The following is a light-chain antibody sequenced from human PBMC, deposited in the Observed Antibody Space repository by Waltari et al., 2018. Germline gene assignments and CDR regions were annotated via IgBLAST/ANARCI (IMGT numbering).Light chain of an antibody. V-gene: IGKV1-9*01. J-gene: IGKJ2*02. Sequence: DIQLTQSPSFLSAAVVARVTITCRASQGVSSYLAWYQQKPGKAPKVLIYGASTLQRGVPSRFSGSGSGTEFSLTIISLQPEDSATYYCQQLHSYPRTFGQGTKLEIK. CDR2: GAS. CDR1: QGVSSY. CDR3: QQLHSYPRT.